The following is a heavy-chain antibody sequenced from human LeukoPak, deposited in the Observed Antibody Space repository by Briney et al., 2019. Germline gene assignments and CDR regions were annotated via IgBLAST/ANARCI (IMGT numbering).Heavy chain of an antibody. D-gene: IGHD3-16*01. J-gene: IGHJ6*03. Sequence: PGGSLRLSCAASGFTFDDYAMHWVRQAPGKGLEWVSGISWNSGSIGYADSVKGRFTISRDNARNSLYLQMNSLRAEDMALYYCTKDNVYGLQTPGGYMDVWGKGTTVTVSS. CDR2: ISWNSGSI. CDR3: TKDNVYGLQTPGGYMDV. V-gene: IGHV3-9*03. CDR1: GFTFDDYA.